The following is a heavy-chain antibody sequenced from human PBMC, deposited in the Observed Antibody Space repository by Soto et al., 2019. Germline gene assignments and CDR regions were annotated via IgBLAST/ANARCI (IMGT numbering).Heavy chain of an antibody. CDR2: IYYSGST. CDR3: AICGAVAGTIWFDP. CDR1: GGSISSGDYY. J-gene: IGHJ5*02. V-gene: IGHV4-61*08. Sequence: SETLSLTCTVSGGSISSGDYYWSWIRHPPGQGLEWIGYIYYSGSTNYNPSLKSRVTISVDTSKNQFSLKLSSVTAADTAVYYCAICGAVAGTIWFDPCGQGTLVTVSS. D-gene: IGHD6-19*01.